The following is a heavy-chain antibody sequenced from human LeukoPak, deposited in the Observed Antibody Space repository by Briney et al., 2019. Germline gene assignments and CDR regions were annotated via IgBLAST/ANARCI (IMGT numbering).Heavy chain of an antibody. D-gene: IGHD3-3*01. CDR1: GFTFSSYW. CDR2: INSDGSST. V-gene: IGHV3-74*01. CDR3: ARDAKDAYYDFWSGPKYGMDV. Sequence: GGSLRLSCAASGFTFSSYWMHWVRRAPGKGLVWVSRINSDGSSTSYADSVKGRFTISRDNAKNTLYLQMNSLRAEDTAVYYCARDAKDAYYDFWSGPKYGMDVWGQGTTVTVSS. J-gene: IGHJ6*02.